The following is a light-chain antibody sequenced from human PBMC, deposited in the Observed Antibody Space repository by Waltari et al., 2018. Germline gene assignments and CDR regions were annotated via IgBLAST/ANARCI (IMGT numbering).Light chain of an antibody. CDR3: SSRDSSGDHVL. CDR2: GKS. V-gene: IGLV3-19*01. J-gene: IGLJ2*01. CDR1: SLRSYY. Sequence: SSELTQDPAVSVALGQTVRITCQGDSLRSYYASWYQQKPGQAPVLVIYGKSSRPSGIPNRFAGSSSGNTASLTITGAQAEDEADYYCSSRDSSGDHVLFGGGTMLTVL.